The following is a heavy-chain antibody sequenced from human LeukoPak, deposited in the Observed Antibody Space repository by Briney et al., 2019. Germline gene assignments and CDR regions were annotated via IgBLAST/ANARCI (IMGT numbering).Heavy chain of an antibody. Sequence: GASLKDSCKASGYTFTSYGINWVRQAPGQGLEWMGWISAYNGNTNYAQKLQGRVTMTTDTSTSTVYMELRSLRSDDTAVYYCARGTYYYDNSGHNSVDAFDIWGQGTMVTVSS. CDR1: GYTFTSYG. CDR2: ISAYNGNT. D-gene: IGHD3-22*01. J-gene: IGHJ3*02. CDR3: ARGTYYYDNSGHNSVDAFDI. V-gene: IGHV1-18*01.